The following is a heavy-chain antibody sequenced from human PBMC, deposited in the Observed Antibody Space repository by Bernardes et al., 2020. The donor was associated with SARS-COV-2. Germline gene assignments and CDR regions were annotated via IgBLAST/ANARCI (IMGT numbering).Heavy chain of an antibody. CDR3: ARASITVVPGPLGLGVCGYNEKGMDV. CDR1: GDTVSSTTAS. V-gene: IGHV6-1*01. CDR2: TYFRSRWSS. Sequence: SQTLSLTCAIYGDTVSSTTASWNWIRQSPSRGLEWLGGTYFRSRWSSDYAESVKSRITINPDTSKNQFSLQLNAVTPEDTAVYYCARASITVVPGPLGLGVCGYNEKGMDVWGQGLTVTISS. D-gene: IGHD2-2*01. J-gene: IGHJ6*02.